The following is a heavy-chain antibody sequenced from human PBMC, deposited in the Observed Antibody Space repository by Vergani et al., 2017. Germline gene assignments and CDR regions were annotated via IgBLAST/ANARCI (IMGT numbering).Heavy chain of an antibody. CDR3: AKDGYDILTGPYGMDV. CDR1: GFTFSSYG. D-gene: IGHD3-9*01. V-gene: IGHV3-30*02. CDR2: IRYDGSNK. J-gene: IGHJ6*02. Sequence: QVQLVESGGGVVQPGGSLRLPCAASGFTFSSYGMHWVRQAPGKGLEWVAFIRYDGSNKYYADSVKGRFTISRDNSKNTLYLQMNSLRAEDTAVYYCAKDGYDILTGPYGMDVWGQGTTVTVSS.